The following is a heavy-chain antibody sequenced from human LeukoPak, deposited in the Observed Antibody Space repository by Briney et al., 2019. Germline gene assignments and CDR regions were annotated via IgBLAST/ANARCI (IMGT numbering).Heavy chain of an antibody. CDR3: ARDGVPAAIANYNWFDP. V-gene: IGHV3-33*01. J-gene: IGHJ5*02. D-gene: IGHD2-2*02. CDR2: MWYDGSNK. CDR1: GFTFSSYG. Sequence: PGGSLRLSCAASGFTFSSYGMHWVRQAPGKGLEWVAVMWYDGSNKYYADSVKGRFTISRDNSKNTLYLQMNSLRTEDTAVYYCARDGVPAAIANYNWFDPWGQGTLVTVSS.